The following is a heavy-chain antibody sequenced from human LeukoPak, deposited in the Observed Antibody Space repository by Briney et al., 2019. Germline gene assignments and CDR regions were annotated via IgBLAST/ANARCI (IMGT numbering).Heavy chain of an antibody. V-gene: IGHV3-9*01. J-gene: IGHJ6*02. D-gene: IGHD3-9*01. CDR1: GFTFDDYA. Sequence: GRSLRLSCAASGFTFDDYAMHWVRQAPGKGLEWVSGISWNSGSIGYADSVKGRFTISRDNAKNSLYLQMNSLRAEDTAVYYCARDYTLRYFDWLFPEYYYYYGMDVWGQGTTVTVSS. CDR3: ARDYTLRYFDWLFPEYYYYYGMDV. CDR2: ISWNSGSI.